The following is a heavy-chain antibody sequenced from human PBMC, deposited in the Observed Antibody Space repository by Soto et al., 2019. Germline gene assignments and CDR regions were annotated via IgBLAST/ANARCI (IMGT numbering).Heavy chain of an antibody. Sequence: SETLSLTCAVSGGSISSYYWSWIRQPPGKGLEWIGYIYYSGSTNYNPSLKSRVTISVDTSKNQFSLKLSSVTDADTAVYYCARSQEVAFDIWGQGTMVTVSS. CDR2: IYYSGST. J-gene: IGHJ3*02. CDR1: GGSISSYY. V-gene: IGHV4-59*01. CDR3: ARSQEVAFDI.